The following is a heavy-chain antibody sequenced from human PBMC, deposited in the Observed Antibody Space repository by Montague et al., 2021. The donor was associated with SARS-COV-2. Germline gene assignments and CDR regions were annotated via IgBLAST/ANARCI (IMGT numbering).Heavy chain of an antibody. Sequence: SETLSLTCTVSGGSISSSSYYWGWIRQPPGKGLEWIGSIYYTGSTYYNPSLKSRVTISVDTSKNQFSLKLSSVAAADTAIYYCARLPYDNSYGMDVWGQGTTVTVSS. D-gene: IGHD3-9*01. CDR1: GGSISSSSYY. V-gene: IGHV4-39*07. CDR3: ARLPYDNSYGMDV. J-gene: IGHJ6*02. CDR2: IYYTGST.